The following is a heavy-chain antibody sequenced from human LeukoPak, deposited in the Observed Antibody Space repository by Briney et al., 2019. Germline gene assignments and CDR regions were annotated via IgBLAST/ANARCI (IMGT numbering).Heavy chain of an antibody. CDR1: GGSISSYY. D-gene: IGHD1-1*01. Sequence: SETLSLTCTVSGGSISSYYWGWIRQPPGKGLEWIGYIYYSGGTNYNPSLKSRVTISVDTSKNQFSLKLSSVTAADTAVYYCARAAELYYIDYWGQGTLVTVSS. CDR3: ARAAELYYIDY. J-gene: IGHJ4*02. V-gene: IGHV4-59*01. CDR2: IYYSGGT.